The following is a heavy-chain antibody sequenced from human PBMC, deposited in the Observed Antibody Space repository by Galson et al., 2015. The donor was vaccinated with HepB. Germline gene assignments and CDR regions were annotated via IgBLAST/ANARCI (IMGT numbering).Heavy chain of an antibody. V-gene: IGHV3-48*03. J-gene: IGHJ4*02. CDR1: GFTFSSYE. Sequence: SLRLSCAASGFTFSSYEMNWVRQAPGKGLEWVSYISSSGSTIYYADSVRGRFTISRDNAKNSLYLQMNSLRAEDTAVYYCARGAPNWNDAPLVDYWGQGTLVTVSS. CDR3: ARGAPNWNDAPLVDY. D-gene: IGHD1-1*01. CDR2: ISSSGSTI.